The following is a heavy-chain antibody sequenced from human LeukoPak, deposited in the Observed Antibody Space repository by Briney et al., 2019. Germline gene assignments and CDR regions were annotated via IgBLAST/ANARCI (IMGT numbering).Heavy chain of an antibody. V-gene: IGHV3-30*04. CDR2: ISYDGSNK. CDR3: VRDGSSSWYERGYYYYGMDV. D-gene: IGHD6-13*01. Sequence: GRSLRLSCAASGFTFSSYAMHWVRQAPGKGLEWVAVISYDGSNKYYADSVKGRFTISRDNSKNTLYLQMNSLRAEDTAVYYCVRDGSSSWYERGYYYYGMDVWGQGTTVTVSS. J-gene: IGHJ6*02. CDR1: GFTFSSYA.